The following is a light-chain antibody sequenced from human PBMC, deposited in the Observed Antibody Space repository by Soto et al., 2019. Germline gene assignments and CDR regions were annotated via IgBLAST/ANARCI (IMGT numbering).Light chain of an antibody. Sequence: SYELTQPPSVSVSPGQTARITCSGDSLPKKFAYWYQQRSGQAPVLVIYEDNKRPSRIPERFSGSSSGTMATLTISGAQVEDESDYYCYSTDSSGYQGVFGGGTKLTVL. CDR2: EDN. J-gene: IGLJ2*01. CDR1: SLPKKF. CDR3: YSTDSSGYQGV. V-gene: IGLV3-10*01.